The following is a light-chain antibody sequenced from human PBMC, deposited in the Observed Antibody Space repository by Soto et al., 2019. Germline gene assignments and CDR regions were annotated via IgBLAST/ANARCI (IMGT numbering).Light chain of an antibody. CDR2: ATS. CDR1: QNIGRY. Sequence: DIQMTQSPSTLSASVGDRVTITCRSSQNIGRYLAWYQQKPGEAPKFLIYATSSLEQGVPSRFSGGGSETEFTLTISSLQPEDFATYYCQQANSFPLTFGQGTRLEIK. J-gene: IGKJ5*01. CDR3: QQANSFPLT. V-gene: IGKV1-5*03.